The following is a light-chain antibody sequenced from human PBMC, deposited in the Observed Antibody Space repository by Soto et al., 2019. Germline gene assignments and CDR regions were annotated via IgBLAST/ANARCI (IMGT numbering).Light chain of an antibody. CDR2: GAS. J-gene: IGKJ5*01. CDR3: LQDFNYPIT. Sequence: EILMTQARDTLAVSPGVSATLSWRASQRVYSNLAWYQQRPGQAPRLLIYGASTRATGVPARFSGRGSGTEFTLTLSSLQSDDFAPYYCLQDFNYPITFGQGTRLEIK. V-gene: IGKV3-15*01. CDR1: QRVYSN.